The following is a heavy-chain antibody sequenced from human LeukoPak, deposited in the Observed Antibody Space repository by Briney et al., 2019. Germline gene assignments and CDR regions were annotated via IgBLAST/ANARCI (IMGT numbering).Heavy chain of an antibody. D-gene: IGHD5-12*01. CDR1: GGTFSSYA. V-gene: IGHV1-69*04. CDR2: IIPILGIA. J-gene: IGHJ4*02. Sequence: ASVKVSCKASGGTFSSYAISWVRQAPGQGLEWMGRIIPILGIANYAQKFQGRVTITADKSTSTAYMELSSLRSEDTAVYYCAINGYSGYDYYFDYWGQGTLVTVSS. CDR3: AINGYSGYDYYFDY.